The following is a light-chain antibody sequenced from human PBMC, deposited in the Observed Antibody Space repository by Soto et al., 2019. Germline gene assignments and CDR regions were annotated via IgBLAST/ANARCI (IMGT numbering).Light chain of an antibody. CDR2: DAS. J-gene: IGKJ5*01. V-gene: IGKV1-33*01. CDR3: QQYENLPIT. Sequence: QMTQSPSSQAVSVGDRGTITCQATQDISNLLNWFQQKPGKAPKLLIYDASNLETGVPSRFSGSGSGTDFTFTISSLQAEDIATYYCQQYENLPITVGQGTRLEIK. CDR1: QDISNL.